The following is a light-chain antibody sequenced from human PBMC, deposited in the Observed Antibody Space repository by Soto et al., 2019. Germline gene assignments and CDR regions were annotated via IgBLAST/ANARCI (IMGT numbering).Light chain of an antibody. Sequence: DIQMTQSPSSLSASIGDRVTITCRASQGINNYLACFQQKPGRAPKSLLYDAYSLQSGVPSKFSGSGSGTDFTLTIDSLQPEDFETYYCPHYNSYPLPFGQGTRLEIK. CDR2: DAY. V-gene: IGKV1-16*02. CDR3: PHYNSYPLP. J-gene: IGKJ5*01. CDR1: QGINNY.